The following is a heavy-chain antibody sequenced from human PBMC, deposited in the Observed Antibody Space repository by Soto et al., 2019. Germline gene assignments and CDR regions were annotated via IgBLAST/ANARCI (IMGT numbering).Heavy chain of an antibody. CDR2: ISPPLGIA. J-gene: IGHJ4*02. Sequence: QVQLVQSGAEVRRPGSSVKVSCKASGDTFNTINWIRQAPGQGLEWMGRISPPLGIANYAQKFQERIKITADKSTSTVYMELSSLRSEDTAVHYCARGRGVASAPLEYWGQGTLVTVSS. V-gene: IGHV1-69*02. CDR3: ARGRGVASAPLEY. CDR1: GDTFNT. D-gene: IGHD2-15*01.